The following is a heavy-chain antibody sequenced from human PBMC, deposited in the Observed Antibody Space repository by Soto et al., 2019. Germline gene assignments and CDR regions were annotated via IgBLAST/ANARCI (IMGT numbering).Heavy chain of an antibody. CDR1: GYPFISYG. Sequence: QVQLVQSGAELRKPGASVKVSSKASGYPFISYGFSWVRQAPGQGLEWLGWISAYNGDTKYEQKFQGRITMTTDTPTSTAYIELRSLKSDNTAVYYSARDVAPAAIPLPVDYWGQGTLVTVSS. J-gene: IGHJ4*02. V-gene: IGHV1-18*01. CDR2: ISAYNGDT. D-gene: IGHD2-2*01. CDR3: ARDVAPAAIPLPVDY.